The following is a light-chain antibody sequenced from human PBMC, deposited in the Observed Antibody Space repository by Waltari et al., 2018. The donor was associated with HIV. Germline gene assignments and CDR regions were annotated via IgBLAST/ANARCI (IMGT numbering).Light chain of an antibody. Sequence: SYALTQPLSVSVALAQTTRITCGGENVGTKDVHYYQQKSGQAPLLVIYNDVHRPSGIPERFSASKSRNTATLTMSGAQAGDEADYYCQVWHYSVFFGGGTKLTVL. CDR3: QVWHYSVF. J-gene: IGLJ2*01. CDR2: NDV. V-gene: IGLV3-9*01. CDR1: NVGTKD.